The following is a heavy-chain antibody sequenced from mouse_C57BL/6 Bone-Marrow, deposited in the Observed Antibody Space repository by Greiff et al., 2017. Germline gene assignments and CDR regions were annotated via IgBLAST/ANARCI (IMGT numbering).Heavy chain of an antibody. CDR3: TRIAY. Sequence: VQLKQSGAELVRPGASVKLSCTASGFNIKDDYMHWVKQRPEKGLEWIGWIDPENGDTEYASKFQGKATITVDTSSNTAYLQHSSLTSEDTAVYYCTRIAYWGQGTRVTVSA. V-gene: IGHV14-4*01. CDR2: IDPENGDT. CDR1: GFNIKDDY. J-gene: IGHJ3*01.